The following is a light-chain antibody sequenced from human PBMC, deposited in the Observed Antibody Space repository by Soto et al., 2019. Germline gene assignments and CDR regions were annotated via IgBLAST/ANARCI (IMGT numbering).Light chain of an antibody. V-gene: IGLV2-11*01. CDR3: CSYAGSYTLV. CDR2: DVS. J-gene: IGLJ2*01. Sequence: QSALTQPRSVSGSPGQSVTISCTGTSSDVGGYNYVSWYQQHPGKAPKLMIYDVSKRPSGVPDRVSGSKAGNTASLTISGLQAEDEADDYCCSYAGSYTLVFGGGTKLTAL. CDR1: SSDVGGYNY.